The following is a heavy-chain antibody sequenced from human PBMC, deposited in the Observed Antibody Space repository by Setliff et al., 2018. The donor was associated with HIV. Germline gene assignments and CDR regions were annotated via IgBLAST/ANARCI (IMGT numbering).Heavy chain of an antibody. V-gene: IGHV4-39*01. CDR3: ASYYRVSGWYQEASWFFDL. CDR2: IYYSGST. CDR1: GGSISSSSHY. D-gene: IGHD6-19*01. J-gene: IGHJ2*01. Sequence: SETLSLTCTVSGGSISSSSHYWGWIRQPPGKGLEWVGSIYYSGSTYYNPSLKSRVTISLDTSKNQLSLRLSSVTAADTAVYYCASYYRVSGWYQEASWFFDLWGRGTLVTVSS.